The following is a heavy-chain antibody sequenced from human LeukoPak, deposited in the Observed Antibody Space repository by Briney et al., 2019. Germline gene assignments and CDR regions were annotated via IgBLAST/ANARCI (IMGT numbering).Heavy chain of an antibody. J-gene: IGHJ5*02. D-gene: IGHD6-13*01. CDR2: IYYSGST. V-gene: IGHV4-30-4*01. Sequence: SETLSLTCTVSGGSISSGDYYWSGIRQPPGKGLEWIGYIYYSGSTYYNPSLKSRVTISVDTSKNQFSLKLSSVSAADTAVYYCAREEAAAGFDPWGQGTLVTVSS. CDR1: GGSISSGDYY. CDR3: AREEAAAGFDP.